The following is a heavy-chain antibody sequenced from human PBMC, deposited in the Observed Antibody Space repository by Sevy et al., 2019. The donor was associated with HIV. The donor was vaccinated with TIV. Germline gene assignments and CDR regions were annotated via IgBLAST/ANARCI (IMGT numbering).Heavy chain of an antibody. CDR2: IKSKIDGETT. CDR1: GFTFNNAW. J-gene: IGHJ4*02. Sequence: GSLRLSCAVSGFTFNNAWMNWVRQAPGTGLQWVGLIKSKIDGETTDYAAPVKGRFTISRDDSKNTLFLQMNSLRIEDTAVYYCATAPGYYDSAPFDYWGPGTLVTVSS. D-gene: IGHD3-22*01. V-gene: IGHV3-15*01. CDR3: ATAPGYYDSAPFDY.